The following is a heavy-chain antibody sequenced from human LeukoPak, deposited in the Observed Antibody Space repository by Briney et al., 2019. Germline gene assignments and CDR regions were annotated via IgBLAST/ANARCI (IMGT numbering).Heavy chain of an antibody. V-gene: IGHV3-33*01. CDR2: IWYDGSNK. J-gene: IGHJ3*02. D-gene: IGHD2-15*01. CDR1: GFTFSSYG. CDR3: ARDRVVVVAEDAFDI. Sequence: PGGSLRLSCAASGFTFSSYGMHWVRQAPGKGLEWVAVIWYDGSNKYYADSVKGRFTISRDNSKSTLYLQMNSLRAEDTAVYYCARDRVVVVAEDAFDIWGQGTMVTVSS.